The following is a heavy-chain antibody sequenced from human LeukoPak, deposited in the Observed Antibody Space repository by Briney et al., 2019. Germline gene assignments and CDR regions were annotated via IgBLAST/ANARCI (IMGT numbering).Heavy chain of an antibody. V-gene: IGHV3-48*01. CDR3: ARDFIAAAGSLDY. CDR1: GFTFNTYT. CDR2: ISGSSGII. J-gene: IGHJ4*02. Sequence: GGSLRLSCAASGFTFNTYTMNWVRQAPGKGLEWVSYISGSSGIIDYADSVRGRFTISRDNAKNTLYLQMKSLRAEDTAVYYCARDFIAAAGSLDYWGQGTLVTVSS. D-gene: IGHD6-13*01.